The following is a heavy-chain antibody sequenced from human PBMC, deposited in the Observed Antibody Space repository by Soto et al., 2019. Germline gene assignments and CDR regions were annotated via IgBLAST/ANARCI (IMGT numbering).Heavy chain of an antibody. CDR2: IYYSGST. V-gene: IGHV4-39*01. Sequence: SETLSLTCTVSGGSISSSSYYWGWIRQPPGKGLEWIGSIYYSGSTYYNPSLKSRVTISVDTSKNQFSLKLSSVTAADTAVYYCARRGDGYNYRTFDYWGQGTLVTVSS. CDR1: GGSISSSSYY. D-gene: IGHD5-12*01. J-gene: IGHJ4*02. CDR3: ARRGDGYNYRTFDY.